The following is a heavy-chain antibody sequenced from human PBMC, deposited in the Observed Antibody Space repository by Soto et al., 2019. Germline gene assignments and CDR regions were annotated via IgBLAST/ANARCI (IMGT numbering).Heavy chain of an antibody. CDR1: VFTFGDYA. CDR2: ISDSGSTT. V-gene: IGHV3-23*01. D-gene: IGHD3-22*01. J-gene: IGHJ3*01. Sequence: VGSLRLSCAASVFTFGDYAMTCVRHSPGKGLEWVSSISDSGSTTYYADSVKGRFTISRDNSKNTLYLQMNTLRAEDTAVYYCARHQIAMIVLKIYYDVGGQGKMVTV. CDR3: ARHQIAMIVLKIYYDV.